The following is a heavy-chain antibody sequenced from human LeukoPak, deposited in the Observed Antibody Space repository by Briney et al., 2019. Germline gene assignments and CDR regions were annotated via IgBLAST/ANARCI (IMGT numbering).Heavy chain of an antibody. D-gene: IGHD5-24*01. CDR1: GFTFSSYS. V-gene: IGHV3-21*01. J-gene: IGHJ4*02. CDR2: ISSSSSYI. Sequence: GGSLRLSCAASGFTFSSYSMNWVRQAPGKGLEWVSSISSSSSYIYYADSVKGRFTISRDNAKNSLYLQMNSLRAEDTAVYYCARVEMATIKGDYWGQGTLVTVSS. CDR3: ARVEMATIKGDY.